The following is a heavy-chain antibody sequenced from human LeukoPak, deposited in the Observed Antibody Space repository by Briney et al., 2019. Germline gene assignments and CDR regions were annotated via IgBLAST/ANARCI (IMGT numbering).Heavy chain of an antibody. CDR1: GFTFSSYA. D-gene: IGHD3-3*01. V-gene: IGHV3-15*01. Sequence: PGRSLRLSCAASGFTFSSYAMHWVRQAPGKGLEWVGRIKSKTDGGTTDYAAPVKGRFTISRDDSKNTLYLQMNSLKTEDTAVYYCTAQNYDFWSGYYGDYWGQGTLVTVSS. CDR2: IKSKTDGGTT. CDR3: TAQNYDFWSGYYGDY. J-gene: IGHJ4*02.